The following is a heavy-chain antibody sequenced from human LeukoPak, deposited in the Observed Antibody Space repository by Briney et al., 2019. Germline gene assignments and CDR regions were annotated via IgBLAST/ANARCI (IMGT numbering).Heavy chain of an antibody. D-gene: IGHD3-10*01. CDR2: ISGSGGST. V-gene: IGHV3-23*01. J-gene: IGHJ4*02. CDR3: ASRAGSGSYSGY. Sequence: PGGSLRLSCAASGFTFSAYAMSWVRQAPGKGLEWVSAISGSGGSTYYADSVRGRFTISRDNSKHTLYLQVNSLRAEDTAIYYCASRAGSGSYSGYWGQGTLVTVS. CDR1: GFTFSAYA.